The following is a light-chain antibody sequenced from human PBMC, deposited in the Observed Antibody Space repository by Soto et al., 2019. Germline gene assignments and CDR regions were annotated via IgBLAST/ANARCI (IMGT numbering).Light chain of an antibody. CDR3: QKYYSYWT. CDR1: QGISSY. V-gene: IGKV1-8*01. CDR2: AAS. J-gene: IGKJ1*01. Sequence: AIRMTQSPSSLSASTGDRVTITCRASQGISSYLAWYQQKPGKAPKLLIYAASTLQSGVPSRFSGSGSGTDFTLTISCLQSEDFATYYCQKYYSYWTFGQGTKVDIK.